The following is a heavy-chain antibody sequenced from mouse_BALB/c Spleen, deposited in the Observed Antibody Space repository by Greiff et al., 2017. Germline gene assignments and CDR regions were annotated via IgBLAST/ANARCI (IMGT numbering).Heavy chain of an antibody. V-gene: IGHV5-9-4*01. Sequence: EVKLVESGGGLVKPGGSLKLSCAASGFTFSSYAMSWVRQSPEKRLEWVAEISSGGSYTYYPDTVTGRFTIARDNAKTTLYLEMSSLKSEDTAMYYCTRDGYGNSFYAMDYWGQGTSVTVSS. CDR1: GFTFSSYA. D-gene: IGHD2-1*01. CDR2: ISSGGSYT. CDR3: TRDGYGNSFYAMDY. J-gene: IGHJ4*01.